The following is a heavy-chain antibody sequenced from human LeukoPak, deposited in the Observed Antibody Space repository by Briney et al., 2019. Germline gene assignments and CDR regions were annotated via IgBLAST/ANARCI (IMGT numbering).Heavy chain of an antibody. D-gene: IGHD1-26*01. V-gene: IGHV4-34*01. Sequence: KSSETLSLTCAVYGGSFSGYYWSWIRQPPGKGLEWIGEINHSGSTNYNPSLKSRVTISVDTSENQFSLKLSSVTAADTAVYYCARAGREWELSTFDYWGQGTLVTVSS. CDR3: ARAGREWELSTFDY. CDR2: INHSGST. J-gene: IGHJ4*02. CDR1: GGSFSGYY.